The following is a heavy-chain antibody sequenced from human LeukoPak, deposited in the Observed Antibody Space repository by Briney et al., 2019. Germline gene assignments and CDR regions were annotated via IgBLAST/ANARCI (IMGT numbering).Heavy chain of an antibody. CDR2: IKSKNYGGTT. Sequence: GGSLRLSCAASGFTFNNAWMSWVRQAPGKGLEWISRIKSKNYGGTTEYAEPVIGRFTISCDDQDSTLFLQTDSLTTEDTAVYYCTRDLFAWGQGTPVTVSS. J-gene: IGHJ5*02. CDR1: GFTFNNAW. V-gene: IGHV3-15*01. CDR3: TRDLFA.